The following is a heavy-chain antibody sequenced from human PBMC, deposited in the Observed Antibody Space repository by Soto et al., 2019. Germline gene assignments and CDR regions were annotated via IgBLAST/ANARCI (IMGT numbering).Heavy chain of an antibody. D-gene: IGHD4-17*01. CDR3: ARFDYGDFYYYYGMDV. V-gene: IGHV1-18*01. J-gene: IGHJ6*02. CDR2: ISAYNGNT. Sequence: ASVKVSCKASGYTFTSYGISWVRQAPGQGLEWMGWISAYNGNTNYAQKLQGRVTMATDTSTSTAYMELRSLRSDDTAVYYCARFDYGDFYYYYGMDVWGQGTTVTVYS. CDR1: GYTFTSYG.